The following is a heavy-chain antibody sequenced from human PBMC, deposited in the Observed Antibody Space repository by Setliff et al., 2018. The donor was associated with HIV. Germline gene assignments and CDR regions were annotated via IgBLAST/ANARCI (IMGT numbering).Heavy chain of an antibody. Sequence: SETLSLTCAVYGGSFSGYYWSWIRQPPGKGLEWSGEINHSGSTNYNPALGTRLNMSVDTSENQFSLHLNSVTAADTAVYYCVRERRRSPRSYGLDVWAKGPRSPSP. J-gene: IGHJ6*02. CDR2: INHSGST. CDR3: VRERRRSPRSYGLDV. CDR1: GGSFSGYY. V-gene: IGHV4-34*09.